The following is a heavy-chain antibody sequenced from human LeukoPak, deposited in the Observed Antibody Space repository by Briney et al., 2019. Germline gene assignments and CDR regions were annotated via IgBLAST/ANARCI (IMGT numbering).Heavy chain of an antibody. J-gene: IGHJ4*02. CDR2: ISGGNGAT. V-gene: IGHV3-23*01. D-gene: IGHD3-10*01. CDR1: GFTFSSYA. Sequence: GGSLRLSCAASGFTFSSYAMTWVRQAPGKGLEWVSGISGGNGATYYADSVKGRFTISTDNSKNTLYLQMNSLRVEDTAVYYCATSYYYGSGSPSLDYWGQGTLVTVSS. CDR3: ATSYYYGSGSPSLDY.